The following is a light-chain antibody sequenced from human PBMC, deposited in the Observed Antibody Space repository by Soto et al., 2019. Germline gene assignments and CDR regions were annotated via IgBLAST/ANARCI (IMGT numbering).Light chain of an antibody. CDR1: SSNIGAGFD. J-gene: IGLJ1*01. V-gene: IGLV1-40*01. Sequence: QSVLTQQPSVSGAPGQRVTISCTGSSSNIGAGFDVHWYQQLPGTAPKLLIYGNSNRPSGVPDRFSGSKSGTSASLAITGLQAEDEADYYCQSYDSRLSAFYVFGTGTKVTVL. CDR3: QSYDSRLSAFYV. CDR2: GNS.